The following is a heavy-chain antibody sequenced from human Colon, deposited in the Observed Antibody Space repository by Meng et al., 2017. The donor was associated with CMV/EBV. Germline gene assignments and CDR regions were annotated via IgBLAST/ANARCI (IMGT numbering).Heavy chain of an antibody. CDR2: ITANDGST. V-gene: IGHV3-23*01. CDR3: AGGSIVGRTAIDY. Sequence: GESLKISCVASGFTFSDVWMNWVRQAPGKGLEWVSGITANDGSTYYADSVQGRFIVSRDNSKNMLYLQMNSLRVEDTAIYYCAGGSIVGRTAIDYWGQGTLVTVSS. J-gene: IGHJ4*02. CDR1: GFTFSDVW. D-gene: IGHD1-26*01.